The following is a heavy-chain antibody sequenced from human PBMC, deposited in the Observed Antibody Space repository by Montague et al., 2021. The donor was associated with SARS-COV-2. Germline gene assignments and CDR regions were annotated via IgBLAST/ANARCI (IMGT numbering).Heavy chain of an antibody. Sequence: SETLSLTCSVSGGSFDSDNFFWGWIRQPAGKRPESIGVISNGGXTXDXXXXKXRVTISVHTSRNQLSLNVKSVTAADTAVYYCARHRRYDVVTYYPDFWGQGILVTVSS. V-gene: IGHV4-39*01. CDR2: ISNGGXT. CDR3: ARHRRYDVVTYYPDF. CDR1: GGSFDSDNFF. J-gene: IGHJ4*02. D-gene: IGHD3-9*01.